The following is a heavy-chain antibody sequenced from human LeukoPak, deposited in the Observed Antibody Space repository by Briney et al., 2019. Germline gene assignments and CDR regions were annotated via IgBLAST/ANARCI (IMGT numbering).Heavy chain of an antibody. Sequence: SETLSLTCTVSGASISSGTYYWGWIRQPPGKGLEWIGSMFYSGNNHYNPSLESRVTISADTSKNQFSLDLISVTAADTAVYYCARRPSYDFRTGYYRGYFDSWGQGTLVTVSS. V-gene: IGHV4-39*01. CDR2: MFYSGNN. D-gene: IGHD3-3*01. J-gene: IGHJ4*02. CDR3: ARRPSYDFRTGYYRGYFDS. CDR1: GASISSGTYY.